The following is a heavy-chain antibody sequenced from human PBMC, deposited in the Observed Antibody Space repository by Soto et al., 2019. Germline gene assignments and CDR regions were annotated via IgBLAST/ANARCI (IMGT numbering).Heavy chain of an antibody. Sequence: QVQLVQSGAEVKKPGASVKVSCKASGYTFTNSDINWVRQAPGQGLEWMGRMNPDSGHAAYAQKFQGRVTLTTSTSTSTVYMEMRSLGSEDTAVYYCARRPHCSGGICYYGLDNWGQGTLVTVSS. D-gene: IGHD2-15*01. CDR2: MNPDSGHA. CDR3: ARRPHCSGGICYYGLDN. J-gene: IGHJ4*02. CDR1: GYTFTNSD. V-gene: IGHV1-8*01.